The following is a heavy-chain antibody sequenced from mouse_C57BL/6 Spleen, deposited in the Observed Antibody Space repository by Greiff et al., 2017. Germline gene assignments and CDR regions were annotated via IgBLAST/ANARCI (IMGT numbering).Heavy chain of an antibody. Sequence: VQLQQPGAELVRPGSSVKLSCKASGYTFTSYWMDWVKQRPGQGLEWIGNIYPSDSETHYNQKFKDKATLTVDKSSSTAYMQLSSLTSEDSAVYYCARDFEGYFDYWGQGTTRTVSS. CDR1: GYTFTSYW. J-gene: IGHJ2*01. V-gene: IGHV1-61*01. CDR3: ARDFEGYFDY. CDR2: IYPSDSET.